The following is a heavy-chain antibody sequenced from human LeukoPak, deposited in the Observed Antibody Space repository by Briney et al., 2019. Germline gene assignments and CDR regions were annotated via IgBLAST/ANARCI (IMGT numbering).Heavy chain of an antibody. V-gene: IGHV1-46*01. D-gene: IGHD6-19*01. CDR1: GYTFTSHY. CDR2: VSPSGGST. CDR3: ARDGVAGTYYFDY. J-gene: IGHJ4*02. Sequence: GASVKVSFKASGYTFTSHYIHWVRHAPGQGLEWMGIVSPSGGSTSYPQKFQGRVTMTRDTSTSTVYMELSSLRSEDTAVYFCARDGVAGTYYFDYWGQGTLVTVSS.